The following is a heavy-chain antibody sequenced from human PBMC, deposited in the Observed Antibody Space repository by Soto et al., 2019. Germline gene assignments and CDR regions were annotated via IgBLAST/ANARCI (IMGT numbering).Heavy chain of an antibody. V-gene: IGHV3-21*01. J-gene: IGHJ6*02. CDR3: ARDRKIAVAGTSNYFYHGLDV. CDR2: ISGSSTYI. D-gene: IGHD6-19*01. Sequence: EVQLVESGGGLVKPGGSLRLSCAASGFIVTSYTVNWVRQAPGKGLEWVSSISGSSTYIYYADSVKGRFTISRDNAKNSLSLQLNSVRAEDTAVYYCARDRKIAVAGTSNYFYHGLDVWGQGTTVTVSS. CDR1: GFIVTSYT.